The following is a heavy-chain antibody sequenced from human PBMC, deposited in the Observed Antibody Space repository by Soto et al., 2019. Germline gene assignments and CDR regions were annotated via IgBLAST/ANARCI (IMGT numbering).Heavy chain of an antibody. J-gene: IGHJ1*01. CDR3: AKMGGGNLLKLFHV. CDR1: GFTFSDFA. Sequence: EVQLLESGGGLVQPGGSLRLSCVASGFTFSDFAMSWVRQAPGKGLEWVSTFTASGGNTFYADSVKGRFTMSRDNSKNTLLLHVNSRRVNVTDVNYCAKMGGGNLLKLFHVWGHGTLVTVSS. D-gene: IGHD3-16*01. V-gene: IGHV3-23*01. CDR2: FTASGGNT.